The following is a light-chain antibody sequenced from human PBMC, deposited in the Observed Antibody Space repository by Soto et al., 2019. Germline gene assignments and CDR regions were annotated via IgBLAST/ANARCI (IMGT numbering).Light chain of an antibody. J-gene: IGLJ2*01. Sequence: QSVLTQPPSVSAAPGQKVTISCSGTSSNIENNYVSWFQQLPGTAPKLLIYDSNNRPSVIPDRFSGSKPGTSATLVITGLQTGDEADYYCGTWDSSLSAVVFGGGTKLTVL. V-gene: IGLV1-51*01. CDR3: GTWDSSLSAVV. CDR2: DSN. CDR1: SSNIENNY.